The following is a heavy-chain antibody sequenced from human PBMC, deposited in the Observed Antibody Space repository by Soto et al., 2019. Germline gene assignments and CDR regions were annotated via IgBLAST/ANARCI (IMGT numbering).Heavy chain of an antibody. V-gene: IGHV3-9*01. CDR3: ARSFSDSYYDLDF. D-gene: IGHD1-26*01. CDR2: ISWNSGSM. Sequence: GGSLRLSCAASGFTFGGYAMHWVRQAPGKGLEWVSGISWNSGSMDYADSVKDRFSISRDNAENSLYLQINNLKIEDTAFYYCARSFSDSYYDLDFWGQETLVTVSS. CDR1: GFTFGGYA. J-gene: IGHJ4*02.